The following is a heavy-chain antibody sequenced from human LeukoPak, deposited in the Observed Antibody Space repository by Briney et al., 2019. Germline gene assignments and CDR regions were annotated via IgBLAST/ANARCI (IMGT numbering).Heavy chain of an antibody. CDR2: ISGSGGST. J-gene: IGHJ4*02. Sequence: GGSLKPSWPPSGFTFANNAMSWVRQGPGKGLEWVSTISGSGGSTYYADSVKGRFTISRDNSKNTLFLQMNSLRADDTAVYFCAKDQKSIAATGYDYWGQGTLATVSS. V-gene: IGHV3-23*01. D-gene: IGHD6-13*01. CDR3: AKDQKSIAATGYDY. CDR1: GFTFANNA.